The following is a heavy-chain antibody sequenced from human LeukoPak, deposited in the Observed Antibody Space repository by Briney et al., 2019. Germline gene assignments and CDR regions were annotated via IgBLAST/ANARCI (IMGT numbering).Heavy chain of an antibody. Sequence: GGSLGLSCAASGFTFSSYGMHWVRQAPGKGLEWVAVISRDGSNKYYADSVKGRFTISRDNSKNTLYLQMNSLRGEDTAVYYCAKAMYADYDSSDLWGQGTLVTVSS. D-gene: IGHD3-22*01. CDR2: ISRDGSNK. J-gene: IGHJ4*02. CDR3: AKAMYADYDSSDL. CDR1: GFTFSSYG. V-gene: IGHV3-30*18.